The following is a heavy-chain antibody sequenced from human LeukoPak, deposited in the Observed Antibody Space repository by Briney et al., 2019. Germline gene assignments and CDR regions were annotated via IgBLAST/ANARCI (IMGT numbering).Heavy chain of an antibody. J-gene: IGHJ4*02. V-gene: IGHV4-34*01. CDR3: ARGKIPRVNYFDY. CDR1: GGSFSGYY. Sequence: SETLSLTCAVYGGSFSGYYWSWIRQPPGKGLEWIGEINHSGSTNYNPSLKSQVTISVDTSKNQFSLKLSSVTAADTAVYYCARGKIPRVNYFDYWGQGTLVTVSS. CDR2: INHSGST. D-gene: IGHD3-10*01.